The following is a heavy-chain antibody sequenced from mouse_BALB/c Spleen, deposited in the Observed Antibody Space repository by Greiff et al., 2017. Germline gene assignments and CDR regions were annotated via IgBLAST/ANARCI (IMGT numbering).Heavy chain of an antibody. J-gene: IGHJ4*01. CDR1: GYTFTSYW. D-gene: IGHD2-4*01. CDR2: INPSNGRT. CDR3: ARLEATMMTTGY. Sequence: VQLQQPGAELVKPGASVKLSCKASGYTFTSYWMHWVKQRPGQGLEWIGEINPSNGRTNYNEKFKSKATLTVDKSSSTAYMQLSSLTSEDSAVYYCARLEATMMTTGYWGQGTSVTVSS. V-gene: IGHV1S81*02.